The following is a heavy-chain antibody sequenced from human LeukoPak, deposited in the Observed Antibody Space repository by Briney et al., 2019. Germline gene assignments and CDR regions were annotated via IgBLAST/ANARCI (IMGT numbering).Heavy chain of an antibody. D-gene: IGHD4-23*01. CDR2: IYSGGTT. Sequence: GGSLRLSCAASGFTVSSNYMIWVRQAPGKGLEWVSVIYSGGTTYYADSVQGRFTISRDNSKNTVYLQMNSLRAEDTAVYYCARGTIQLRWDYWGQGTLVTVSS. CDR1: GFTVSSNY. J-gene: IGHJ4*02. V-gene: IGHV3-53*01. CDR3: ARGTIQLRWDY.